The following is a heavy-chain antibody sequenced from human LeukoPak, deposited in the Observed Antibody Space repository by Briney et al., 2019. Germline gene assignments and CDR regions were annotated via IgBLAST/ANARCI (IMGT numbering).Heavy chain of an antibody. V-gene: IGHV3-30*02. CDR1: GFTFSSSG. J-gene: IGHJ4*02. CDR3: AKDIGTSSSTWYYFDY. CDR2: IRYDGTNK. Sequence: GGSLRLSCAASGFTFSSSGMHWVRQAPGKGLEWVTFIRYDGTNKFYADSVKGRFTISRDNSKNTLYLQMNSLRAEDTAVYYCAKDIGTSSSTWYYFDYWGQGTLVTVSS. D-gene: IGHD6-13*01.